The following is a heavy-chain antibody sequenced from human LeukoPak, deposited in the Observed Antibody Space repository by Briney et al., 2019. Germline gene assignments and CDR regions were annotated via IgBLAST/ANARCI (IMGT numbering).Heavy chain of an antibody. CDR1: GYTFTGYY. CDR3: ATQTFLEWLGGLTYNWFDP. CDR2: INPNSGGT. V-gene: IGHV1-2*02. J-gene: IGHJ5*02. Sequence: ASVEVSCKASGYTFTGYYMHWVRQAPGQGLEWMGWINPNSGGTIYAQKFQGRVTMTEDTSTDTAYMELSSLRSEDTAVYYCATQTFLEWLGGLTYNWFDPWGQGTLVTVSS. D-gene: IGHD3-3*01.